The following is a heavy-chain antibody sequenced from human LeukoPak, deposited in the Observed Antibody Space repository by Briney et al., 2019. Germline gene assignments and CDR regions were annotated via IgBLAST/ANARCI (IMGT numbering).Heavy chain of an antibody. CDR2: ISGSDGST. CDR3: AKDPPGAGPDFDC. CDR1: GFTFSSYT. D-gene: IGHD6-19*01. V-gene: IGHV3-23*01. Sequence: PGGSLRLSCATSGFTFSSYTMNWVRQAPGKGLEWVSGISGSDGSTYYADSVKGRFTISRDNSKNTLYLQMNSLRVEATAVYYCAKDPPGAGPDFDCWGQGTLVTVSS. J-gene: IGHJ4*02.